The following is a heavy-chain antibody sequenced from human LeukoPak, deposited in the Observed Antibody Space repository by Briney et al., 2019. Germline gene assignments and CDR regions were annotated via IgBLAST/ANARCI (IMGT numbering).Heavy chain of an antibody. CDR2: ISAYNGNT. V-gene: IGHV1-18*01. CDR3: ARDGASNYDFWSGYYTDPFDY. J-gene: IGHJ4*02. D-gene: IGHD3-3*01. CDR1: GYTFTSYG. Sequence: ASVKVSCKASGYTFTSYGISWVRQAPGQGLEWMGWISAYNGNTNYAQKLQGRVTMTTDTSTSTAYMELRSLRSDDTAVYYCARDGASNYDFWSGYYTDPFDYWGQGTLVTVSS.